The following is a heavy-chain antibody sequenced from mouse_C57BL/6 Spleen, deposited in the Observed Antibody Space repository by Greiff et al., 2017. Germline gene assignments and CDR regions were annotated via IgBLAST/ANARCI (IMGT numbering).Heavy chain of an antibody. CDR1: GYSITSGYD. CDR2: ISYSGST. D-gene: IGHD2-3*01. V-gene: IGHV3-1*01. CDR3: ARDGRWLPFAY. J-gene: IGHJ3*01. Sequence: EVQRVESGPGMVKPSQSLSLTCTVTGYSITSGYDWHWIRHFPGNKLEWMGYISYSGSTNYNPSLKSRISITHDTSKNHFFLKLNSVTTEDTATYYCARDGRWLPFAYWGQGTLVTVSA.